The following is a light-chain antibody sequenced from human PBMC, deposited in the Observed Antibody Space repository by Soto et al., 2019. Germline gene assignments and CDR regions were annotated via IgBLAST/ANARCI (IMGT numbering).Light chain of an antibody. CDR1: QSVSSIY. CDR2: GAS. CDR3: KQYLNSPRT. Sequence: EIVLTQSPGTLSFSPGERATLSCRASQSVSSIYLAWYQQKPGQAPRLLIYGASSRATGIPDRFSGSGSERDFTLTISRLEPEDAAVYHCKQYLNSPRTFGKGTKVDIX. J-gene: IGKJ1*01. V-gene: IGKV3-20*01.